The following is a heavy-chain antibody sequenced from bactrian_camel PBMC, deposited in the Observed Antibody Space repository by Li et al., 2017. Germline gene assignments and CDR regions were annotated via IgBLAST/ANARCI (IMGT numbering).Heavy chain of an antibody. Sequence: HVQLVESGGGLVQPGGSLRLSCAPSGYTVGPYCWGWFRQAPGKEREGVASMNDIGGDEATAYADSVKGRFTIARDNAKNTLYLQMNTLKPEDTAVYYCAAGGASVWPSFDGWGQGTQVTVS. V-gene: IGHV3S26*01. CDR3: AAGGASVWPSFDG. J-gene: IGHJ4*01. CDR1: GYTVGPYC. D-gene: IGHD2*01. CDR2: MNDIGGDEAT.